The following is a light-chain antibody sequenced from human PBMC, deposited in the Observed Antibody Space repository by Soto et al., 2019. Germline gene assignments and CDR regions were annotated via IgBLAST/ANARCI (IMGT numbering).Light chain of an antibody. CDR1: SSNIGAGYH. CDR3: QSYDSSLSGSV. V-gene: IGLV1-40*01. J-gene: IGLJ3*02. Sequence: QSVLTQPPSVSGAPGQRVTISCTGSSSNIGAGYHVHWYQQLPGTAPKLLIYGNSNRPSGVPDRFSGSKSGTSASLAITGLQAEDEADYDCQSYDSSLSGSVFGGGTKLTVL. CDR2: GNS.